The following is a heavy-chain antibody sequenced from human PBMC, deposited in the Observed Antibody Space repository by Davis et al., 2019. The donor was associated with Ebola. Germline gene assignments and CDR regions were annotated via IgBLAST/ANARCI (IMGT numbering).Heavy chain of an antibody. CDR1: GGSISPYY. D-gene: IGHD4/OR15-4a*01. CDR3: ARSYGAAPFDY. Sequence: MPSETLSLTCTVSGGSISPYYWSWIRQLPGKGLEWIGYIYYSGSTTYNLSLKGRFAISVDTSKNQFSLKLSSVTAADTAVYYCARSYGAAPFDYWGQGTLVTVSS. CDR2: IYYSGST. V-gene: IGHV4-59*08. J-gene: IGHJ4*02.